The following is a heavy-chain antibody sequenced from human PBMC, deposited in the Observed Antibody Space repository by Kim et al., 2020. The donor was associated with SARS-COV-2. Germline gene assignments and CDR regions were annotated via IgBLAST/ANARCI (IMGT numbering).Heavy chain of an antibody. V-gene: IGHV3-66*01. Sequence: TYYADSVKGRFTISRDNSKNTLYLQMNSLRAEDTAVYYCARVGGSYSFDYWGQGTLVTVSS. D-gene: IGHD1-26*01. CDR2: T. CDR3: ARVGGSYSFDY. J-gene: IGHJ4*02.